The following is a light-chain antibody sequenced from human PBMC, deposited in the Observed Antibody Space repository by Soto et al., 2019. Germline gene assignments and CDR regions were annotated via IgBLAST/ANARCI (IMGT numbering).Light chain of an antibody. CDR3: HQYNIWPPRT. Sequence: EIVMTQSPATLSVSPGERATLSCRASQSVSSNLAWYQQKPGQAPRLLIYGASTRATGVPARFSGSGSGTEFTLTISSLQSEDFAVYYCHQYNIWPPRTFGLGTQVEIK. V-gene: IGKV3-15*01. CDR2: GAS. CDR1: QSVSSN. J-gene: IGKJ1*01.